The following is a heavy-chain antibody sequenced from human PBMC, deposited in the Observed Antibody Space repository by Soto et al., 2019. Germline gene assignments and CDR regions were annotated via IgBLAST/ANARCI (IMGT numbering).Heavy chain of an antibody. CDR1: GYSFTSYW. CDR2: IDPSDSYT. D-gene: IGHD4-17*01. Sequence: GESLKISCKGSGYSFTSYWISWVRQMPGKGLEWMGRIDPSDSYTNYSPSFQGHVTISADKSISTAYLQWSSLKASDTAMYYCTRHGDYVLLRDHDDFDIWGPGTMVTVSS. CDR3: TRHGDYVLLRDHDDFDI. V-gene: IGHV5-10-1*01. J-gene: IGHJ3*02.